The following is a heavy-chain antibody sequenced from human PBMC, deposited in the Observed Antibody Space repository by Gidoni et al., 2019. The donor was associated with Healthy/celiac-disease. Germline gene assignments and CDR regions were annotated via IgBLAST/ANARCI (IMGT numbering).Heavy chain of an antibody. J-gene: IGHJ5*02. Sequence: QLQLQESGPGLVKPSETLSLTCTVSGGYISSSSYYWGWIRQTPGKGLGWIGSNYYSGSTYYNPYLKSRVTISVDKSKNQLSLKLSSVTAADTAVYYCARHKDYYGSGSYLSWFDPWGQGTLVTVSS. CDR3: ARHKDYYGSGSYLSWFDP. V-gene: IGHV4-39*01. CDR1: GGYISSSSYY. CDR2: NYYSGST. D-gene: IGHD3-10*01.